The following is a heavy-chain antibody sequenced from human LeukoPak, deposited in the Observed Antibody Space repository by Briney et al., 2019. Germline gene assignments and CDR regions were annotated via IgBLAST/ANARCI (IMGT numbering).Heavy chain of an antibody. D-gene: IGHD1-14*01. CDR3: AKGGPEASAGLTWFDP. V-gene: IGHV3-23*01. J-gene: IGHJ5*02. CDR2: ISGSGGST. CDR1: GFTFSSYA. Sequence: GGSLRLSCAASGFTFSSYAMSWVRQAPGKGLEWVSAISGSGGSTYYADSVKGRFTISRDNSKNTLYLQMNSLRAEDTAVYYCAKGGPEASAGLTWFDPWGQGTRVTVSS.